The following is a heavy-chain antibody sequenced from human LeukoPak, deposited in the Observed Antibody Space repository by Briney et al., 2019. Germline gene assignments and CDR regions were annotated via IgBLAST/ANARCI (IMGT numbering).Heavy chain of an antibody. CDR1: GYTFNTYG. CDR3: ARDGSGHWFDP. V-gene: IGHV1-18*04. D-gene: IGHD6-25*01. J-gene: IGHJ5*02. CDR2: VNAYNGDT. Sequence: ASVKVSCKASGYTFNTYGISWVRQAPGQGLDWMGWVNAYNGDTNHAQKFQGRVTMTTDTSTTTAYMELGSLRSDDTAVYYCARDGSGHWFDPWGQGTLVTVSS.